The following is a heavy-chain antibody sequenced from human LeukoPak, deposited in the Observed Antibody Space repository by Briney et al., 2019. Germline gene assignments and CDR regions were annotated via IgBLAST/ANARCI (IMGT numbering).Heavy chain of an antibody. CDR3: TRVEETATTAAIIRKYSYYYYYMDV. CDR2: ISYDGSKK. D-gene: IGHD4-11*01. CDR1: GFTFSSYG. Sequence: GGSLRLSCAASGFTFSSYGMHWVRQAPGKGLERVTVISYDGSKKYYADSVKGRFTISRDNSKNTLYLQMNSLRAEDTAVYYCTRVEETATTAAIIRKYSYYYYYMDVWGKGNTVTVSS. V-gene: IGHV3-30*03. J-gene: IGHJ6*03.